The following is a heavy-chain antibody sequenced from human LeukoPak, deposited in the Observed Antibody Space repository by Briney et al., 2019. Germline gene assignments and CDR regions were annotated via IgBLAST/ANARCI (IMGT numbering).Heavy chain of an antibody. CDR1: GGSFSGYY. D-gene: IGHD4-23*01. CDR3: ARGRRSGLRGYYFDY. CDR2: INHSGST. V-gene: IGHV4-34*01. Sequence: SETLSLTCAVSGGSFSGYYWSWIRQPPGKGLEWIGEINHSGSTNYNPSLKSRVTISVDTSKNQFSLKLSSVTAAGTAVYYCARGRRSGLRGYYFDYWGQGTLVTVSS. J-gene: IGHJ4*02.